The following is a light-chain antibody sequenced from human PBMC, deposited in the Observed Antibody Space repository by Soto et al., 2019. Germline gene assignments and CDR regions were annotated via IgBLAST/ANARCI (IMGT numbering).Light chain of an antibody. V-gene: IGLV2-14*03. Sequence: QSVLTQPASVSGSPGQSITISCTGTSSDVGGYNYVSWYQHHPGKAPQVMIYDVNNRPSGVSNRFSGSKSGNTASLTISGLQAEDEADYYCSSYTSSSTLYVFGTGTKLTVL. CDR3: SSYTSSSTLYV. CDR2: DVN. J-gene: IGLJ1*01. CDR1: SSDVGGYNY.